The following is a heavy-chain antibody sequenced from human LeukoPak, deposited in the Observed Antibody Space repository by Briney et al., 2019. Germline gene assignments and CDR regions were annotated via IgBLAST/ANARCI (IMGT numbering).Heavy chain of an antibody. V-gene: IGHV3-9*01. D-gene: IGHD5-12*01. CDR2: ISWNSDTI. CDR3: ARDKYSGYDFDY. CDR1: GFTFDDYA. Sequence: GGSLKLSCAASGFTFDDYAMHWVRQAPGKGLKWVSGISWNSDTIDYADSVKGRFIISRDNAKNSLYLQMNSLRAEDTAVYYCARDKYSGYDFDYWGQGTLVTVSS. J-gene: IGHJ4*02.